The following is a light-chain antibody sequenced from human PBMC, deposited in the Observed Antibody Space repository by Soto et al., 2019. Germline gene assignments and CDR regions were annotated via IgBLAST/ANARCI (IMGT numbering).Light chain of an antibody. CDR2: TTS. CDR1: QSISRY. CDR3: QQTYSTWT. V-gene: IGKV1-39*01. J-gene: IGKJ1*01. Sequence: DIQLTQSPSSLSGSVVGRFTITCRASQSISRYLNWYQQKPGKAPKLLIYTTSSLQSGVPSRFSGSGSGTDFTLTISSLHPEDFATYYCQQTYSTWTFGQGTKVDIK.